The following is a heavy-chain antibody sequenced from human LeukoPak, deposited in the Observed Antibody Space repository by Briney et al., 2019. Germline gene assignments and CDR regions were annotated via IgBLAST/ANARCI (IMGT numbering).Heavy chain of an antibody. Sequence: ASVKVSCKASGYTFTGYYMHWVRQAPGQGLEWMGWINPNSGGTNYAQKFQGRVTMTRDTSISTAYMVLSRLRSDDTAVYYCAKLSDFWSGYHDYWGQGTLVTVSS. CDR3: AKLSDFWSGYHDY. CDR1: GYTFTGYY. D-gene: IGHD3-3*01. CDR2: INPNSGGT. V-gene: IGHV1-2*02. J-gene: IGHJ4*02.